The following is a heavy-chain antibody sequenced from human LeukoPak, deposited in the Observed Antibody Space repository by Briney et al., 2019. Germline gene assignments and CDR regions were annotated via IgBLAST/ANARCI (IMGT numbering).Heavy chain of an antibody. D-gene: IGHD5-12*01. CDR1: GFTFSSYA. CDR2: INSDGSST. CDR3: AREGRVSGYDSDF. J-gene: IGHJ4*02. V-gene: IGHV3-74*03. Sequence: GGSLRLSCAASGFTFSSYAMSWVRQAPGKGLVWVSRINSDGSSTTYADSVKGRFTVSRDNAKNTLYLQMNSLRVEDTAVYYCAREGRVSGYDSDFWGQGTLVTVSS.